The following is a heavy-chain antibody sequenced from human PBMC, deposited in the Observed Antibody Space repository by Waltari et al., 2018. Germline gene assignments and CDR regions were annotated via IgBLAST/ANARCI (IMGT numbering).Heavy chain of an antibody. Sequence: QVQLQESGPGLVKPSQTLSLTCTVSGGSISSGGYYWSWIRQHPGKGLEWIGYIYYSGSTYYNPSLKSRVTISVDTAKNQFSLKLSSVTAADTAVYYCARIAETYYYDSSAQGNDAFDIWGQGTMVTVSS. V-gene: IGHV4-31*03. CDR3: ARIAETYYYDSSAQGNDAFDI. J-gene: IGHJ3*02. CDR1: GGSISSGGYY. D-gene: IGHD3-22*01. CDR2: IYYSGST.